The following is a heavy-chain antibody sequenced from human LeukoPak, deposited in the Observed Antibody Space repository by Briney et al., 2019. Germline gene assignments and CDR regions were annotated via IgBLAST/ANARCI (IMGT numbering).Heavy chain of an antibody. D-gene: IGHD3-22*01. CDR2: IYYSGST. CDR3: ARGSITMMF. J-gene: IGHJ4*02. CDR1: GGSFSGYY. Sequence: PSETLSLTCAVYGGSFSGYYWSWIRQPPGKGLEWIGYIYYSGSTNYNPSLKSRVTISVDTSKNQFSLKLSSVTAADTAVYYCARGSITMMFWGQGTLVTVSS. V-gene: IGHV4-59*01.